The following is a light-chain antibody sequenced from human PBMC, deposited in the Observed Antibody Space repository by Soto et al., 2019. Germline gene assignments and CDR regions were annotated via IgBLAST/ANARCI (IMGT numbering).Light chain of an antibody. CDR1: QSVSSN. J-gene: IGKJ5*01. CDR2: DAS. CDR3: QQYNNWPSIT. Sequence: EIVMTQTPATLSVSPGERATLSCRASQSVSSNLAWYQQKPGQAPRLLISDASTRATGIPARFSGSGSGTEFTLTISSLQSEDFAVYYCQQYNNWPSITFGQGRLLEV. V-gene: IGKV3-15*01.